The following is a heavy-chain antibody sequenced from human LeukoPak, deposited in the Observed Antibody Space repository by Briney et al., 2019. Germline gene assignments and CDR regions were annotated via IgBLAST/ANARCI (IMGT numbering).Heavy chain of an antibody. CDR2: IYSGGST. CDR3: ARDPARGYHPKNDAFDI. J-gene: IGHJ3*02. D-gene: IGHD5-12*01. Sequence: GGSLRLSCAASGFTVSSNYMSWVRQAPGKGLEWVSVIYSGGSTYYADSVKGRFTISRDNSKNTLYLQMNSLRAEDTAVYYCARDPARGYHPKNDAFDIWGQGTMVTVSS. CDR1: GFTVSSNY. V-gene: IGHV3-53*01.